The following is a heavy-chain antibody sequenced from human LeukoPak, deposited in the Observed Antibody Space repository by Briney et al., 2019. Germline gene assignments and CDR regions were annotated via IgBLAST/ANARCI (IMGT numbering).Heavy chain of an antibody. CDR2: TYYRSKWYN. CDR1: GGSISSYY. D-gene: IGHD5-12*01. J-gene: IGHJ6*02. V-gene: IGHV6-1*01. CDR3: AGLVSTTGHYYYYGMDV. Sequence: PSETLSLTCTVSGGSISSYYWSWIRQSPSRGLEWLGRTYYRSKWYNDYAVSVKSRITINPDTSKNQFSLQLNSVTPEDTAVYYCAGLVSTTGHYYYYGMDVWGQGTTVTVSS.